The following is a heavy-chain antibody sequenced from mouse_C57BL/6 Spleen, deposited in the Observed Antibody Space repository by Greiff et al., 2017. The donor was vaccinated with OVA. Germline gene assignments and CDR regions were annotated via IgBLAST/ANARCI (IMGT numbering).Heavy chain of an antibody. CDR2: INYDGSST. CDR1: GFTFSDYY. Sequence: EVQRVESEGGLVQPGSSMKLSCTASGFTFSDYYMAWVRQVPEKGLEWVANINYDGSSTYYLDSLKSRFIISRDNAKNILYLQMSSLKSEDTATYYCARDLSIDYWGQGTTLTVSS. D-gene: IGHD1-1*01. V-gene: IGHV5-16*01. CDR3: ARDLSIDY. J-gene: IGHJ2*01.